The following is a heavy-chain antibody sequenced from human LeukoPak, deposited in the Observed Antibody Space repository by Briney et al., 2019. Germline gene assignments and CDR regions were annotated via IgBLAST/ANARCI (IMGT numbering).Heavy chain of an antibody. Sequence: PSETLSLTCTVSGGSISSYYWSWIRQPPGKGLEWIGYIYYSGSTYYNPSLKSRVTISVDTSKNQFSLKLSSVTAADTAVYYCARVRYCSGGSCYSPYYYHYMDVWGKGTTVTVSS. D-gene: IGHD2-15*01. CDR2: IYYSGST. V-gene: IGHV4-59*12. CDR1: GGSISSYY. J-gene: IGHJ6*03. CDR3: ARVRYCSGGSCYSPYYYHYMDV.